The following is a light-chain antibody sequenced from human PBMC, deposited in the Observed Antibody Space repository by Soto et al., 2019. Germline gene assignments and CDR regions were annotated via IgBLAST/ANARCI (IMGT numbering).Light chain of an antibody. CDR2: AAS. CDR1: QSVSSSY. Sequence: EIVLTQSPGTLSLSPGERATLSCRASQSVSSSYFAWYQQKPGQAPRLLIYAASSRATGIPDRFSGSGSGTDFTLTISRLEPEDFAVYSCQQYANSPGTFGQGTKVEIK. V-gene: IGKV3-20*01. CDR3: QQYANSPGT. J-gene: IGKJ1*01.